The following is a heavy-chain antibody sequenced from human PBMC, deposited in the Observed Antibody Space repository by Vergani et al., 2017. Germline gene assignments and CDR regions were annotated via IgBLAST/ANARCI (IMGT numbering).Heavy chain of an antibody. CDR2: IIPILGIA. CDR3: ARASYYYDSYAFDI. Sequence: QVQLVQSGAEVKKPGSSVKVSCKASGGTFSSYTISWVRQAPGQGLEWMGRIIPILGIANYAQKFQGRVTITADKSTSTAYMELSSLRSEDTAVYYCARASYYYDSYAFDIWGQGTMVTVSS. CDR1: GGTFSSYT. V-gene: IGHV1-69*02. D-gene: IGHD3-22*01. J-gene: IGHJ3*02.